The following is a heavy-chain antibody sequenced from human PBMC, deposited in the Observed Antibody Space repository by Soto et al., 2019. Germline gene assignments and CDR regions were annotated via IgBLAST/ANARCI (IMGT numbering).Heavy chain of an antibody. V-gene: IGHV4-4*02. CDR2: IYHSGST. D-gene: IGHD6-19*01. CDR3: ARTIPLVAGSGGGTNWFDP. CDR1: GGSISSSNW. Sequence: QVQLQESGPGLVKPSGTLSLTCAVSGGSISSSNWWSWVRQPPGKGLEWIGEIYHSGSTNYNPSLRIRVTISVDKSKNQFSLKLSSVTAADTAVYYCARTIPLVAGSGGGTNWFDPWGQGTLVTVSS. J-gene: IGHJ5*02.